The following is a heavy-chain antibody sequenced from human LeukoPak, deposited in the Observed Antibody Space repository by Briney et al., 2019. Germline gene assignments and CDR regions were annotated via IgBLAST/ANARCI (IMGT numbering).Heavy chain of an antibody. CDR1: GGSISSYY. Sequence: SETLSLTCTVSGGSISSYYWSWIRQPAGKGLEWIGRIYTSGSTNYNPSLKSRVTISVDTSKNQFSLKLSSVTAADTAVYYCARDSVTMIVVSLYGMDVWAKGPRSPSP. V-gene: IGHV4-4*07. CDR2: IYTSGST. J-gene: IGHJ6*02. D-gene: IGHD3-22*01. CDR3: ARDSVTMIVVSLYGMDV.